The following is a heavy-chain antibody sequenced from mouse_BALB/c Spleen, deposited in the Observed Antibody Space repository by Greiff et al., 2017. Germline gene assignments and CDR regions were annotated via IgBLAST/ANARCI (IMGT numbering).Heavy chain of an antibody. Sequence: QVQLQQSGAELVRPGVSVKISCKGSGYTFTDYAMHWVKQSHAKSLEWIGVISTYYGDASYNQKFKGKATMTVDKSSSTAYMELARLTSEDSAIYYCARVTTVVADYAMDYWGQGTSVTVSS. J-gene: IGHJ4*01. CDR3: ARVTTVVADYAMDY. D-gene: IGHD1-1*01. V-gene: IGHV1S137*01. CDR1: GYTFTDYA. CDR2: ISTYYGDA.